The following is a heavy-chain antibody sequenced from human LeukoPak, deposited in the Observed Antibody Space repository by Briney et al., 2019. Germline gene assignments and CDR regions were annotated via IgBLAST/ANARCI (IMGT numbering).Heavy chain of an antibody. CDR1: GGSISSYD. CDR3: ARVRIGETSYDASDV. V-gene: IGHV4-59*13. CDR2: IYITGST. J-gene: IGHJ3*01. D-gene: IGHD1-26*01. Sequence: SETLSLTCTVSGGSISSYDWTWIRQPPGKGLEWIGDIYITGSTNYNPHLKRRVTISVDTSKNQFSLRLSSVTAADTAVYCCARVRIGETSYDASDVWGLGTMVTVSS.